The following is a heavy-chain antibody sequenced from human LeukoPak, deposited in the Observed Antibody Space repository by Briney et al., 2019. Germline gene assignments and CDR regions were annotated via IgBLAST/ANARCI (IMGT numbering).Heavy chain of an antibody. D-gene: IGHD3-10*02. J-gene: IGHJ6*03. CDR3: ARCSGRAYYYYMDV. CDR1: GGSISSSSYY. V-gene: IGHV4-39*07. CDR2: IYYSGST. Sequence: PSETLSLTCTVSGGSISSSSYYWGWIRQPPGKGLEWIGSIYYSGSTYYNPSLKSRVTISVDTSKNQFSLKLSSVTAADTAVYYCARCSGRAYYYYMDVWGKGTTVTISS.